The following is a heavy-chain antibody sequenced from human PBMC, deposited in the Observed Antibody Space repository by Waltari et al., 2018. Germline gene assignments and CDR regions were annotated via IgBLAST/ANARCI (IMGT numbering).Heavy chain of an antibody. CDR2: INHSGST. Sequence: QVQLQQWGAGLLKPSETLSLTCAVYGGSFSGYYWSWIRPPPGKGLGGIWEINHSGSTNDNPSLKGRVTSSGDAAKNQFSVKLGSVTAGGTAGYYCARHRGDYYGSGSYFLDYWGQGTLVTVSA. V-gene: IGHV4-34*01. J-gene: IGHJ4*02. CDR1: GGSFSGYY. D-gene: IGHD3-10*01. CDR3: ARHRGDYYGSGSYFLDY.